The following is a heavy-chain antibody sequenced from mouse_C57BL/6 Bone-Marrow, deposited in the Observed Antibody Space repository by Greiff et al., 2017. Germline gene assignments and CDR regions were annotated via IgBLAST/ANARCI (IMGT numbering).Heavy chain of an antibody. Sequence: DVQLVESGGDLVKPGGSLKLSCAASGFTFSSYGMSWVRQTPDKRLEWVATISSGGSYTYYPDSVKGRFTISRDNAKNTLYLQMSSLKSEDTAMYYCARGHYGSSPNYAMDYWGQGTSVTVSS. V-gene: IGHV5-6*01. CDR2: ISSGGSYT. CDR1: GFTFSSYG. CDR3: ARGHYGSSPNYAMDY. J-gene: IGHJ4*01. D-gene: IGHD1-1*01.